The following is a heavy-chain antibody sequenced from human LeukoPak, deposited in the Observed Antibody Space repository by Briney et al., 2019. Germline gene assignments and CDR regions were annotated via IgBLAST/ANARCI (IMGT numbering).Heavy chain of an antibody. Sequence: SQTLSLTCTVSGGSISSGSYYWSWIRQPAGKGLEWIGRIYTSGNTNYNPSLKSRVTISVDTSKNQFSLKLSSVTAADTAVYYCARGGERYCSSTSCSLDYWGQGTLVTVSS. CDR3: ARGGERYCSSTSCSLDY. CDR1: GGSISSGSYY. J-gene: IGHJ4*02. CDR2: IYTSGNT. D-gene: IGHD2-2*01. V-gene: IGHV4-61*02.